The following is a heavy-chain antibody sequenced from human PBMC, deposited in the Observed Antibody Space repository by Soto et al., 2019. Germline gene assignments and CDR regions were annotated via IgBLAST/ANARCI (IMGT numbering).Heavy chain of an antibody. CDR3: ARVSDIVVVPAARYWYFDL. Sequence: QVQLQQCGAGLLKPSETLSLTCAVYGGSFSGYYWSWIRPPPGKGLEWIGEINHSGSTNYNPSLRSRVTISVDTSKNQFSAKLSSVTAADTAVYYCARVSDIVVVPAARYWYFDLWGRGTLVTVSS. D-gene: IGHD2-2*01. V-gene: IGHV4-34*01. CDR1: GGSFSGYY. J-gene: IGHJ2*01. CDR2: INHSGST.